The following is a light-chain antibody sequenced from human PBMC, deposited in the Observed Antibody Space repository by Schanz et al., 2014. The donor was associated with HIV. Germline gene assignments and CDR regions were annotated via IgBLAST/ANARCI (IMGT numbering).Light chain of an antibody. CDR3: QQYGGSPT. Sequence: EIVLTQSPATLSLSPGERATLSCGASQYVSGSYVACYQQKPGLAPRLLIYDASTRAAGIPDRFSGSVSGSTFTLIISRLEPADIAVYYCQQYGGSPTFGQGTKVEIK. CDR2: DAS. J-gene: IGKJ1*01. V-gene: IGKV3D-20*01. CDR1: QYVSGSY.